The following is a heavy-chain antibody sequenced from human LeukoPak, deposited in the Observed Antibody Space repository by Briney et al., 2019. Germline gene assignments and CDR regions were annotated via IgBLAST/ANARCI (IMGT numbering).Heavy chain of an antibody. CDR1: GASISSYY. V-gene: IGHV4-59*01. J-gene: IGHJ4*02. Sequence: SETLSLTCTVSGASISSYYWSWIRQPPGKGLEWIGYIYYSGSTNYNPSLKSRVTISLDTSKNQFSLKLSSVTAADAAVYYCARAGYSYGTGYYFDYWGQGALVTVSS. CDR3: ARAGYSYGTGYYFDY. CDR2: IYYSGST. D-gene: IGHD5-18*01.